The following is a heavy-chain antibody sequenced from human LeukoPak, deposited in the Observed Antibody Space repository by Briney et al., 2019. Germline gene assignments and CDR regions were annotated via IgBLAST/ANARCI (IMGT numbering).Heavy chain of an antibody. CDR2: ISYDGSNK. V-gene: IGHV3-30*18. CDR1: GFTFSSYV. D-gene: IGHD3-10*01. CDR3: AKGDYGSGSFLY. Sequence: GRSLRLSCAASGFTFSSYVMHWVRQAPGKGLEWVALISYDGSNKYYGDSVKGRFTISRDNSKNTLYLQMNSLRAEDTAVYYCAKGDYGSGSFLYWGQGTLVTVSS. J-gene: IGHJ4*02.